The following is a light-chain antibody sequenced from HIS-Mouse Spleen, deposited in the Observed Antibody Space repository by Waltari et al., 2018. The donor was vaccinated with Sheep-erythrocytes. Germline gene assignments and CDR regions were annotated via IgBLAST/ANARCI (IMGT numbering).Light chain of an antibody. CDR1: SIHGGGYNL. CDR3: CSYAGSSTPWV. J-gene: IGLJ3*02. CDR2: EGS. Sequence: QSAPTQPASVSGSPGQSITISFTGTSIHGGGYNLVSWYQQHPGKAPKLMIYEGSKRPSGVSNRFSGSKSGNTASLTISGLQAEDEADYYCCSYAGSSTPWVFGGGTKLTVL. V-gene: IGLV2-23*01.